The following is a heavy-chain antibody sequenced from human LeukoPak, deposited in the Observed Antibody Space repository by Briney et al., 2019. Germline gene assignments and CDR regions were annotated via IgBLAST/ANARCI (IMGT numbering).Heavy chain of an antibody. CDR2: IYYSGST. CDR3: AREVAAIRGYYYYGMDV. Sequence: SETLSLTCTVSGGSISSSSYYWGWIRQPPGKGLEWIGSIYYSGSTYYNPFLKSRVTISVDTSKNQFSLKLSSVTAADTAVYYCAREVAAIRGYYYYGMDVWGQGTTVTVSS. V-gene: IGHV4-39*07. CDR1: GGSISSSSYY. D-gene: IGHD2-2*02. J-gene: IGHJ6*02.